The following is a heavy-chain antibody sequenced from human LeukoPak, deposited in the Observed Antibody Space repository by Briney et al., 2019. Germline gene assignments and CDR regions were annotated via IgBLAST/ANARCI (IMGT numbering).Heavy chain of an antibody. CDR3: ARGGWSIAAAGTPFDY. D-gene: IGHD6-13*01. Sequence: SETLSLTCAVYGGSFSGYYWSWIRQPPRKGLEWIGEINHSGSTNYNPSLKSRVTISVDTSKNQFSLKLSSVTAADTAVYYCARGGWSIAAAGTPFDYWGQGTLVTVSS. CDR1: GGSFSGYY. J-gene: IGHJ4*02. V-gene: IGHV4-34*01. CDR2: INHSGST.